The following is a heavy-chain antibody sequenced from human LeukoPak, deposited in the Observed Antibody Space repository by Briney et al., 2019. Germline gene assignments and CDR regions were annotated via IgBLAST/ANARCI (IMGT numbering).Heavy chain of an antibody. Sequence: SETLSLTCTVSGGSISSGSYYGSWIRQPAGKGLEWIGRIYTSGSTNYNPSLKSRVTISVDTSKNQFSLKLSSVTAADTAVYYCARWGAAYSSSWHDYWGQGTLVTVSS. CDR1: GGSISSGSYY. CDR3: ARWGAAYSSSWHDY. D-gene: IGHD6-13*01. J-gene: IGHJ4*02. V-gene: IGHV4-61*02. CDR2: IYTSGST.